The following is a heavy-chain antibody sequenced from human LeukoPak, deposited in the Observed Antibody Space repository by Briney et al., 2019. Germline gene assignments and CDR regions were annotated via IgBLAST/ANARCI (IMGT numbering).Heavy chain of an antibody. CDR2: INAVDANT. D-gene: IGHD4/OR15-4a*01. J-gene: IGHJ4*02. CDR1: GFIFSSLA. Sequence: GGSLRLSCAASGFIFSSLAMTWVRQPPGKGLEWVSTINAVDANTYYAYSVKGRFTVSRDNSRNTLYLQMNSLRAEDTAVYYCAKQFLGANWGQGTLVIVSS. CDR3: AKQFLGAN. V-gene: IGHV3-23*01.